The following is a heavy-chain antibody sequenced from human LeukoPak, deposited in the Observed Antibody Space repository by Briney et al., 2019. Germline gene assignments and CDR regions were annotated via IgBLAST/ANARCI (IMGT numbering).Heavy chain of an antibody. CDR1: GFSFRTSW. D-gene: IGHD6-13*01. J-gene: IGHJ4*02. CDR3: ARDPSGSSSWVRFDY. V-gene: IGHV3-7*01. CDR2: INSDGSTI. Sequence: GGSLRLSCAASGFSFRTSWITWVRQAPGKGLDWVANINSDGSTINYVDSVKGRFTVSRDNAKNSLYLQMNSLRVEDTAVYYCARDPSGSSSWVRFDYWGQGTLVTVSS.